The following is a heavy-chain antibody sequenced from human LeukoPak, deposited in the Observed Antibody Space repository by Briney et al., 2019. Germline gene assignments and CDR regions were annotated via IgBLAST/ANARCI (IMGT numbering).Heavy chain of an antibody. V-gene: IGHV3-30-3*01. CDR2: ISYDGSNK. D-gene: IGHD6-19*01. J-gene: IGHJ4*02. CDR1: GFTFSSYA. Sequence: GGSLRLSCAASGFTFSSYAMHWVRQALGKGLEWVAVISYDGSNKYYADSVKGRFTISRDNSKNTLYLQMNSLRAEDTAVYYCAASYSSGWYGSTVDYWGQGTLVTVSS. CDR3: AASYSSGWYGSTVDY.